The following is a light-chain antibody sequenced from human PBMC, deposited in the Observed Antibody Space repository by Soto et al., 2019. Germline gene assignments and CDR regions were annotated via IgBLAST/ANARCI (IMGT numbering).Light chain of an antibody. CDR2: DAS. CDR1: QSVSSY. Sequence: EIVLTQSPATLSLARGERATLSCRASQSVSSYLAWYQQKPGQAPRLLIYDASNRATGIPARFSGGGSGTDFTLTISSLEPEDFAVYYCQQRSNWPLTFGGGTKVEIK. CDR3: QQRSNWPLT. J-gene: IGKJ4*01. V-gene: IGKV3-11*01.